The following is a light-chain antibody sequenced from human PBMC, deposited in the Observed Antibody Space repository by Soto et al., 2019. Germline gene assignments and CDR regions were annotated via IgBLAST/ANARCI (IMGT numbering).Light chain of an antibody. CDR2: EAS. CDR1: QNIGNY. CDR3: QQRSNWPPTWA. Sequence: EIVLTQSPATLSVSPGERATLSCRASQNIGNYLAWYQQKLGQSPRLLIYEASNRATGIPARFSGSGSGTDFTLTISSLDPEDVAVYYCQQRSNWPPTWAFGQGTTLDIK. J-gene: IGKJ1*01. V-gene: IGKV3-11*01.